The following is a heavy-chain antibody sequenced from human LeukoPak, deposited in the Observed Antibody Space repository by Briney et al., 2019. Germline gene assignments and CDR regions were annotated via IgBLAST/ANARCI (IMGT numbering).Heavy chain of an antibody. J-gene: IGHJ4*02. CDR1: GYSISSGYY. V-gene: IGHV4-38-2*02. D-gene: IGHD2-21*01. Sequence: PSETLSLTCTVSGYSISSGYYWGWVRQPPGEGLEWIGSIYHSGSTYYNPSLKSRVTISIDTSKNQFSLKLSSVTAADTAVYYCARRVGVALDYWGQGTPVTVSS. CDR2: IYHSGST. CDR3: ARRVGVALDY.